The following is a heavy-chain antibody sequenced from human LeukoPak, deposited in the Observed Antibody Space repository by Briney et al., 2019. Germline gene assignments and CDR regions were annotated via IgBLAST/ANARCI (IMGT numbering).Heavy chain of an antibody. CDR1: GYIFTGYY. CDR3: ARDRDYYNSIGYYYEGGSLDY. Sequence: ASVKVSCKASGYIFTGYYIHWVRQAPGQGLEWMGWINPHSGGTNYAQKFQGMVTMTRDTSISTAYMELSRLRSDDTAVYYCARDRDYYNSIGYYYEGGSLDYWGQGTLVTVSS. CDR2: INPHSGGT. V-gene: IGHV1-2*02. D-gene: IGHD3-22*01. J-gene: IGHJ4*02.